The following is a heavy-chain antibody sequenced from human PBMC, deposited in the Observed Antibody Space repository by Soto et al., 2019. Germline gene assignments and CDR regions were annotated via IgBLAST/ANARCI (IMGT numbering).Heavy chain of an antibody. J-gene: IGHJ4*02. CDR2: ISYDGGTK. CDR3: AKERGAGDALF. D-gene: IGHD6-19*01. CDR1: GFTFSSYG. V-gene: IGHV3-30*18. Sequence: QVQLVESGGGVVQPGRSLRLSCAASGFTFSSYGMHWVRQAPGKGLEWVAVISYDGGTKYYADSVKGRFTISRDNSKNTLYLQMNSLRPEDTAVYYCAKERGAGDALFWGQGTLVTVSS.